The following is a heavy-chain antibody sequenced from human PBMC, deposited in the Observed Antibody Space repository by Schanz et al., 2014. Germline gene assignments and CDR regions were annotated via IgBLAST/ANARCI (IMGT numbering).Heavy chain of an antibody. Sequence: DVQLVESGGGLVQPGRSLRLSCAASGFTFADYAMHWVRQAPGKGLEWVSGISWNGAGIGYADSVKGRFTISRDNAKNSLYLQMNSLRAEDTAVYYCARDGAGRAPDAFDIWGQGTMVTVSS. V-gene: IGHV3-9*01. CDR1: GFTFADYA. CDR3: ARDGAGRAPDAFDI. D-gene: IGHD1-26*01. CDR2: ISWNGAGI. J-gene: IGHJ3*02.